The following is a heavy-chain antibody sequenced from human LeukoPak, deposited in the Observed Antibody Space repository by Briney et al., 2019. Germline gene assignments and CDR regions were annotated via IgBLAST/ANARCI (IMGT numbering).Heavy chain of an antibody. CDR3: TTTPYYDYIWGSYSDY. CDR1: GFTFSNAW. Sequence: PGGSLRLSCAASGFTFSNAWMSWVRQAPGKGLEWVGRIKSKTDGGTTDYAAPVKGRFTISRDDSKNTLYLQMNSLKAEDTAVYYCTTTPYYDYIWGSYSDYWGQGTLVTVSS. V-gene: IGHV3-15*01. D-gene: IGHD3-16*01. J-gene: IGHJ4*02. CDR2: IKSKTDGGTT.